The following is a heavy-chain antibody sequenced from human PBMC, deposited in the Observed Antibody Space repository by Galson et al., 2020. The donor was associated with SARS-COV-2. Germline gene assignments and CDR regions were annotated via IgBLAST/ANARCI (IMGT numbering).Heavy chain of an antibody. CDR1: GGSFSGYY. Sequence: SETLSLTCAVYGGSFSGYYWSWIRQPPGKGLEWIGEINHSGSTNYNPSLKSRVTISVDTSKNQFSLKLSSVTAADTAVYYCARGYSGSYTLCVFDIWGQGTMVTVSS. J-gene: IGHJ3*02. V-gene: IGHV4-34*01. CDR2: INHSGST. D-gene: IGHD1-26*01. CDR3: ARGYSGSYTLCVFDI.